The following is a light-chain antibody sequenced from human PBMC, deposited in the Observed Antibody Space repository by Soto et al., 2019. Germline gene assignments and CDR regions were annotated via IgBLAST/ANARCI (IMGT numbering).Light chain of an antibody. CDR3: VPRTTWTWT. CDR2: DAS. Sequence: EIVLTQSPGTLSLSPGERATLSCRASQSVSVHLAWYQQKPGQAPRLLIYDASNRATGIPARFSGRGPGTDFTLTISSLEPDALAVSHGVPRTTWTWTCGQGSKVDIK. CDR1: QSVSVH. V-gene: IGKV3-11*01. J-gene: IGKJ1*01.